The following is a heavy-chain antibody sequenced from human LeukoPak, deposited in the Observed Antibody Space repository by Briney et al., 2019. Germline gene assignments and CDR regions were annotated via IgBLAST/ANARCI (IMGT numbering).Heavy chain of an antibody. CDR1: GFTFNDYA. J-gene: IGHJ6*02. CDR2: ISGGGGSA. V-gene: IGHV3-23*01. Sequence: QPGGSLRVSCAASGFTFNDYAMSWVRQAPGKGLEWVSAISGGGGSAYYADSVKGRFTISRDSSMNTLYLQMNSLTAGDTAVYYCAKAVGATRGYYYSGMDVWGQGTTVTVSS. CDR3: AKAVGATRGYYYSGMDV. D-gene: IGHD1-26*01.